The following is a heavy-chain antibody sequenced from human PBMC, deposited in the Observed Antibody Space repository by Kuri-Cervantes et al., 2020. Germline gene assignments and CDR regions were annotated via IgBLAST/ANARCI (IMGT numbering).Heavy chain of an antibody. CDR2: MNPNSGNT. CDR1: GYTFTSYG. V-gene: IGHV1-8*02. D-gene: IGHD6-13*01. J-gene: IGHJ6*02. Sequence: ASVKVSCKASGYTFTSYGINWVRQATGQGLEWMGWMNPNSGNTGYAQKFQGRVTITRNTSISTAYMELSSLRSEDTAVYYCARVYSSSWLLYYGMDVWGQGTTVTVSS. CDR3: ARVYSSSWLLYYGMDV.